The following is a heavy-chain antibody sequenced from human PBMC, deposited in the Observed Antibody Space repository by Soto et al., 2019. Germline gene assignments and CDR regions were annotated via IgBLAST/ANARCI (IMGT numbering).Heavy chain of an antibody. D-gene: IGHD6-13*01. Sequence: AASVKVSCKASGYTFTSYAMHWVHQAPGQRLEWMGWINAGNGNTKYSQKFQGRVTITRDTSASTAYMELSSLRSEDTAVYYCARANTLAAAGTGWFDPWGQGTLGTFSS. J-gene: IGHJ5*02. CDR2: INAGNGNT. CDR3: ARANTLAAAGTGWFDP. V-gene: IGHV1-3*01. CDR1: GYTFTSYA.